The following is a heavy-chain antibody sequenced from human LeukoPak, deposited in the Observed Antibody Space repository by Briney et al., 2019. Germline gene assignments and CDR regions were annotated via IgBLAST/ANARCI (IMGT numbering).Heavy chain of an antibody. J-gene: IGHJ6*02. CDR2: ICTSGTT. CDR3: ARGRRVRGVATYGMDV. V-gene: IGHV4-4*07. D-gene: IGHD3-10*01. CDR1: GGSINNYY. Sequence: SETLSLTCTVSGGSINNYYWSWTRQSAEKGLEWIGRICTSGTTNYNPSLKSRVTMSVDTSKNQFSLKLSSVTAADTALYYCARGRRVRGVATYGMDVWGQGTTVTVSS.